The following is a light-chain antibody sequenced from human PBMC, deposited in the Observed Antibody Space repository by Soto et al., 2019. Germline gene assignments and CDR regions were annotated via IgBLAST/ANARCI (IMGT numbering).Light chain of an antibody. V-gene: IGLV2-14*01. Sequence: QSVLTQPASVSGSPGQSITISCTGTSSDVGGYNYVSWYQQHPGKAPKLMIYEVSNRPSGVSNRFSGSKSGNTASLTISGLQAEDEADYYCSSYTSSSTPYVFGTGTKVTLL. CDR1: SSDVGGYNY. CDR3: SSYTSSSTPYV. J-gene: IGLJ1*01. CDR2: EVS.